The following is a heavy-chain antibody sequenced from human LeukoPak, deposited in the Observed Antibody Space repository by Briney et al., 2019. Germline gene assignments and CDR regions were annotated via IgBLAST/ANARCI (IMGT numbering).Heavy chain of an antibody. V-gene: IGHV3-74*01. CDR2: IKSDGST. CDR1: GFTFSSYW. D-gene: IGHD1-14*01. Sequence: PGGSLRLSCAASGFTFSSYWMHWVRQTPGKGLVWISRIKSDGSTIYADSVKGRFTISRDNAKNSLYLQMNSLRAEDTAVYFCARGPGFDPWGQGTLVTVSS. CDR3: ARGPGFDP. J-gene: IGHJ5*02.